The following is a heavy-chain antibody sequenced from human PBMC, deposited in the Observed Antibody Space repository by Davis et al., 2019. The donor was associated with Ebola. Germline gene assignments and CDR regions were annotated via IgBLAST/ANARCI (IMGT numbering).Heavy chain of an antibody. CDR1: GFTFSSYS. D-gene: IGHD3-22*01. CDR3: VKDYYYDSSGYYHGAFEI. V-gene: IGHV3-21*01. Sequence: GGSLRLSCAASGFTFSSYSMNWVRQAPGKGLEWVSSISSSSRYIYYADSVKGRFTISRDNAKNSLYLQMNSLRAEDTAVYYCVKDYYYDSSGYYHGAFEIWGQGTMVTVSS. J-gene: IGHJ3*02. CDR2: ISSSSRYI.